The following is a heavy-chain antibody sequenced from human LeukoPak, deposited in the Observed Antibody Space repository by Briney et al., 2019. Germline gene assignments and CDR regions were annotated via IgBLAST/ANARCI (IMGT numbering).Heavy chain of an antibody. D-gene: IGHD3-10*01. CDR2: IYYSGST. CDR1: GGSISSGGYY. J-gene: IGHJ5*02. V-gene: IGHV4-31*03. Sequence: PSEALSLTCIVSGGSISSGGYYWSWIRQHPGKGLEWIGYIYYSGSTYYNPSLKSRVTISVDTSKNQFSLKLSSVTAADTAVYYCARDLYGSGTWGQGTLVTVSS. CDR3: ARDLYGSGT.